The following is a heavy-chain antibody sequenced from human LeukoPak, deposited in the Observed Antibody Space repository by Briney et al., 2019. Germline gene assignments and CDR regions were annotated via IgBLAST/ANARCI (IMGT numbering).Heavy chain of an antibody. J-gene: IGHJ4*02. CDR3: AKDPDTAMVYFDY. V-gene: IGHV3-23*01. D-gene: IGHD5-18*01. CDR1: GFTFSSYA. Sequence: GGSLRLSCAASGFTFSSYAMRGLRHAPGKALEWGSAVSGSGGSTYYADSVKGRFTISRDNSKNTLYLQMNSLRAEDTAVYYCAKDPDTAMVYFDYWGQGTLVTVSS. CDR2: VSGSGGST.